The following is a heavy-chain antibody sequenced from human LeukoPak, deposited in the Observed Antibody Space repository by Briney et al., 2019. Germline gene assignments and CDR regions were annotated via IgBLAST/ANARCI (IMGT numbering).Heavy chain of an antibody. CDR3: ASHTVTTAVPFDY. V-gene: IGHV4-34*01. D-gene: IGHD4-17*01. Sequence: SETLSLTCAVYGGSFSGYYWSWIRQPPGKGLEWIGEINHSGSTNYNPSLKSRVTISVDTSKNQFSLKLSSVTAADTAVYYCASHTVTTAVPFDYWGQGTLVTVSS. CDR1: GGSFSGYY. J-gene: IGHJ4*02. CDR2: INHSGST.